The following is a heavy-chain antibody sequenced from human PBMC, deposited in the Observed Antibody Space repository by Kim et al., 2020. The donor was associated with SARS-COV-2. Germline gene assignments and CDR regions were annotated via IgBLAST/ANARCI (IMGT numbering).Heavy chain of an antibody. D-gene: IGHD3-22*01. CDR1: GFTFSSYA. V-gene: IGHV3-23*01. CDR3: AKARTMYYYDSSGTTY. J-gene: IGHJ4*02. CDR2: ISGSGGST. Sequence: GGSLRLSCAASGFTFSSYAMSWVRQAPGEGLEWVSAISGSGGSTYYADSVKGRFTISRDNSKNTLYLQMNSLRAEDTAVYYCAKARTMYYYDSSGTTYWGQGTLVTVSS.